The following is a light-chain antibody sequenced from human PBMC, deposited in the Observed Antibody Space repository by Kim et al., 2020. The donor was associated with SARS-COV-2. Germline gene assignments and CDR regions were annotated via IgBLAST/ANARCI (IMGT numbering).Light chain of an antibody. CDR2: QDS. V-gene: IGLV3-1*01. J-gene: IGLJ3*02. Sequence: SGSPGQTARITCSGDKLGATYACWYQQKPGQSPVLVIYQDSKRPSGIPEGLSGSNSGNPATLAISGSQAMDEADYYCQAWDSSTGVFGGGTQLTVL. CDR1: KLGATY. CDR3: QAWDSSTGV.